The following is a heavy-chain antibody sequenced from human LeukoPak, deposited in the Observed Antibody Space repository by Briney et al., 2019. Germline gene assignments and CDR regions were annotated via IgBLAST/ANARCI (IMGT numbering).Heavy chain of an antibody. CDR3: ARGGGIAAGPRDI. CDR2: IYYSGST. CDR1: GGSISSGDYY. J-gene: IGHJ3*02. D-gene: IGHD6-13*01. Sequence: SETLSLTCTVSGGSISSGDYYWSWIRQPPGKGLEWIGYIYYSGSTYYNPSLKSRVTISVDTSKNQFSLKLSSVTAADTAVYYCARGGGIAAGPRDIWGQGTMVTVSS. V-gene: IGHV4-30-4*02.